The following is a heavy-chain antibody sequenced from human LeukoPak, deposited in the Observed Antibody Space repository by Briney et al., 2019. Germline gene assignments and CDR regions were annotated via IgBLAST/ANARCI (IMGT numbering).Heavy chain of an antibody. V-gene: IGHV1-69*05. CDR1: GGTFSSYA. CDR2: IIPIFGTA. D-gene: IGHD1-1*01. CDR3: ARVNWNAADYYYYMDV. Sequence: SVKVSCKASGGTFSSYAISWVRQAPGQGLEWMGGIIPIFGTANYAQKFQGRVTITTDESTSTAYMELSSLRSEDTAVYYCARVNWNAADYYYYMDVWGKGTTVTVSS. J-gene: IGHJ6*03.